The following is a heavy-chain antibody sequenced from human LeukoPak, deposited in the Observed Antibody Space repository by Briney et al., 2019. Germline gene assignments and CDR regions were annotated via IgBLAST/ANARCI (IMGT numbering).Heavy chain of an antibody. J-gene: IGHJ4*02. CDR2: INHSGST. Sequence: PSETLSLTCAVYGGSFSGYYWSWIRQPPGKGLEWIGEINHSGSTNYNPSLKSRVTISVDTSKNQFSLKLSSVTAADTAVYYCAMTYYDILTGYLGPDYWGQGTLVTVSS. D-gene: IGHD3-9*01. CDR1: GGSFSGYY. CDR3: AMTYYDILTGYLGPDY. V-gene: IGHV4-34*01.